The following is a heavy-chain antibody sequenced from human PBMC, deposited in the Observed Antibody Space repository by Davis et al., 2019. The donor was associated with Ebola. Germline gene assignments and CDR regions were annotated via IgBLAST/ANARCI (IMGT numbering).Heavy chain of an antibody. CDR3: ARDITMIVVVISYGMDV. V-gene: IGHV1-3*01. CDR1: GYTFTSYA. J-gene: IGHJ6*02. CDR2: INAGNGNT. Sequence: ASVKVSCKASGYTFTSYAMHWVRQAPGQRLEWMGWINAGNGNTKYSQKFQGRVTITRDTSASTAYMELSSLRSEDTAVYYCARDITMIVVVISYGMDVWGQGTLVTVSS. D-gene: IGHD3-22*01.